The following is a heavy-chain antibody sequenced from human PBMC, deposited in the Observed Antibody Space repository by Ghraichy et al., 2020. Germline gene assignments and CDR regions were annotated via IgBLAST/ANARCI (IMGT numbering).Heavy chain of an antibody. CDR3: NTEFYSNVYNF. Sequence: GGSLRLSCAASGFTFSDAWMTWVRQVPGKGLEWVALIKSKTGGGTTDYAAPVKVRISISRDDSKRKLYMQMSSLKIEDTAVYYCNTEFYSNVYNFWGQGTRVTVSS. CDR1: GFTFSDAW. V-gene: IGHV3-15*01. CDR2: IKSKTGGGTT. J-gene: IGHJ4*02. D-gene: IGHD3-22*01.